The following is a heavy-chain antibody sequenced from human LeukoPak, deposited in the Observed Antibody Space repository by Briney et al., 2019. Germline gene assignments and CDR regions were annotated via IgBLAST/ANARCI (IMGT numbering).Heavy chain of an antibody. D-gene: IGHD4-23*01. V-gene: IGHV1-46*01. CDR3: ARGLENDYGGNSYFQH. J-gene: IGHJ1*01. CDR1: GYTFTGYY. CDR2: INPSGGST. Sequence: ASVKVSCKASGYTFTGYYMHWVRQAPGQGLEWMGIINPSGGSTSYAQKFQGRVTMTRDTSTSTVYMELSSLRSEDTAVYYCARGLENDYGGNSYFQHWGQGTLVTVSS.